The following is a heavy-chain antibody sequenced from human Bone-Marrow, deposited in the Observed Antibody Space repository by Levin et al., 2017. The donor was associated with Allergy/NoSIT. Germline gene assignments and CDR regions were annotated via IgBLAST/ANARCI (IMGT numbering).Heavy chain of an antibody. J-gene: IGHJ3*02. Sequence: SVKVSCKASGGTFSSYAISWVRQAPGQGLEWMGGIIPIFGTANYAQKFQGRVTITADKSTSTAYMELSSLRSEDTAVYYCAVNLGSQDAFDIWGQGTMVTVSS. CDR3: AVNLGSQDAFDI. CDR1: GGTFSSYA. D-gene: IGHD3-10*01. V-gene: IGHV1-69*06. CDR2: IIPIFGTA.